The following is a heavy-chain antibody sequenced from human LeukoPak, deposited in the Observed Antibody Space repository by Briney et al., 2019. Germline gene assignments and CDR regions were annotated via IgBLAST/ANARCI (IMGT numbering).Heavy chain of an antibody. CDR1: GGSIGTDY. V-gene: IGHV4-4*07. J-gene: IGHJ4*02. CDR2: IYTTGST. CDR3: ARHCRYGGLDY. Sequence: SETLSLTCTVSGGSIGTDYWSWIRQPAGKGLEWIGRIYTTGSTNYKPSLMSRITMSVDTSKNQFSLKLSSVTAADTAVYYCARHCRYGGLDYWGQGALVTVSS. D-gene: IGHD2-15*01.